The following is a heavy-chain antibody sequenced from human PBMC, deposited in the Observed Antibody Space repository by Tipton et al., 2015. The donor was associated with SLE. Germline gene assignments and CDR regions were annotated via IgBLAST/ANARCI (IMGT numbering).Heavy chain of an antibody. J-gene: IGHJ4*02. CDR3: ARRAPYYYDSSGSYYFDY. D-gene: IGHD3-22*01. Sequence: VQLVQSGAEVKKPGESLKISCKGSGYSFTSYWIGWVRQMPGKGLEWMGIIYPGDSDTRYSPSFQGQVTISADKSISTAYLQWSSLKASDTAMYYCARRAPYYYDSSGSYYFDYWGQGTLVTVSS. CDR1: GYSFTSYW. V-gene: IGHV5-51*03. CDR2: IYPGDSDT.